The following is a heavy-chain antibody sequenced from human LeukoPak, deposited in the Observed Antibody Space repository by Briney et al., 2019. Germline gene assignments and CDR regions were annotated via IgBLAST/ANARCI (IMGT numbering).Heavy chain of an antibody. D-gene: IGHD3-22*01. CDR1: GGSISSYY. Sequence: SETLFLTCTVSGGSISSYYWSWIRQPPGKGLEWVGYIYYSGSTNYNPSLKSRVTISVDTSKNQFSLKLSSVTAADTAVYYCARLPEEDSSGYRHGGGFDYWGQGTLVTVSS. CDR3: ARLPEEDSSGYRHGGGFDY. V-gene: IGHV4-59*08. J-gene: IGHJ4*02. CDR2: IYYSGST.